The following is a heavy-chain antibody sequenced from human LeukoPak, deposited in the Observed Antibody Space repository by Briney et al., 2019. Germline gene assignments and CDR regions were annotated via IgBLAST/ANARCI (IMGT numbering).Heavy chain of an antibody. CDR3: VSFYETY. V-gene: IGHV3-74*01. Sequence: GGSLRLSCAASGNYWMHWVRQAPGKGLVWISHINSDGSWTSYADSAKGRFTISKDNAKNTVYLQMNSLRAEDTAVYYCVSFYETYWGRGTLVTVSS. CDR2: INSDGSWT. D-gene: IGHD2/OR15-2a*01. CDR1: GNYW. J-gene: IGHJ4*02.